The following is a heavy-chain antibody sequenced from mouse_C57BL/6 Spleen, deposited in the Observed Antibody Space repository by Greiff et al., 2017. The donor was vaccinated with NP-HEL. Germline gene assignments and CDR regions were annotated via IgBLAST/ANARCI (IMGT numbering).Heavy chain of an antibody. J-gene: IGHJ2*01. CDR2: IYPGDGDT. V-gene: IGHV1-80*01. D-gene: IGHD3-2*02. CDR3: ARGSSSGYGY. CDR1: GYAFSSYW. Sequence: VKLVESGAELVKPGASVKISCKASGYAFSSYWMNWVKQRPGKGLEWIGQIYPGDGDTNYNGKFKGKATLTADKSSSTAYMQLSSLTSEDSAVYFCARGSSSGYGYWGQGTTLTVSS.